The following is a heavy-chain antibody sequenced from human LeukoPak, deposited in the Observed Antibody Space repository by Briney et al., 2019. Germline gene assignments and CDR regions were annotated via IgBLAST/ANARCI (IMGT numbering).Heavy chain of an antibody. Sequence: SETLSLTCTVSGGSISSGSYYWSWIRQPAGKGLEWIGCIYTSGSTNYNPSLKSRVTISVDTSKNQFSLKLSSVTAADTAVYYCADGLMDVWGKGTTVTVPS. CDR1: GGSISSGSYY. CDR3: ADGLMDV. D-gene: IGHD5-24*01. CDR2: IYTSGST. J-gene: IGHJ6*04. V-gene: IGHV4-61*02.